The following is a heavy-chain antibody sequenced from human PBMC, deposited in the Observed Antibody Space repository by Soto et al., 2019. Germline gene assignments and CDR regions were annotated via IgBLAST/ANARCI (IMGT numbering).Heavy chain of an antibody. CDR2: INPSGGST. D-gene: IGHD3-22*01. CDR3: ARGGLRDYDSSGYLRYFDY. Sequence: ASVKVSCKASGYTFTSYYMHWVRQAPGQGLEWMGIINPSGGSTSYAQKFQGRVTMTRDTSTSTVYMELSSLRSEDTAVYYCARGGLRDYDSSGYLRYFDYWGQGAVVTVSS. CDR1: GYTFTSYY. V-gene: IGHV1-46*01. J-gene: IGHJ4*02.